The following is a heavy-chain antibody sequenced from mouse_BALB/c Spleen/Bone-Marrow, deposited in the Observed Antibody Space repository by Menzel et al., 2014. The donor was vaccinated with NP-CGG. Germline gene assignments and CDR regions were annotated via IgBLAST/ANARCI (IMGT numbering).Heavy chain of an antibody. CDR2: IDPENGDT. D-gene: IGHD2-10*02. CDR1: GFNIKDYY. Sequence: EVQLQQSGAELVRSGASVKLSCTASGFNIKDYYMQWVKQRPEQGLEWIGWIDPENGDTEYAPKFQGKATMTADTSSNTAYLQLSSLTSEDTAVYYCNEGYGNYGYWGQGTTLTVSS. V-gene: IGHV14-4*02. J-gene: IGHJ2*01. CDR3: NEGYGNYGY.